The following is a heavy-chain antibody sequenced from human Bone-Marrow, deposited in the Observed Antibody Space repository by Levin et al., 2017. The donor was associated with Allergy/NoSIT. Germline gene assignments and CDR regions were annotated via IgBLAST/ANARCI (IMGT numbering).Heavy chain of an antibody. D-gene: IGHD6-25*01. J-gene: IGHJ6*02. CDR1: GFSFSNCT. V-gene: IGHV3-21*01. CDR2: ISSRSTYI. CDR3: ASRVTAAGGLDV. Sequence: GSLKISCAASGFSFSNCTMTWVRQAPGKGLEWVSSISSRSTYIHYADSLKGRFTISRDNAKNSLFLQMNSLTADDTAVYYCASRVTAAGGLDVWGQGTTVTVSS.